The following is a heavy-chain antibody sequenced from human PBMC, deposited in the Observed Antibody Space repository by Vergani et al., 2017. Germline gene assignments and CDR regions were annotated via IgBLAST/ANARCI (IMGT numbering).Heavy chain of an antibody. Sequence: EVQLVESGGGLVKPGGSLRLSCAASGFTFSNAWMSWVRPAPGKGLEWVGRSKSKTDGGTTDYAAHVKGRFTISRDDSKNTLYLQMTSLKTEDTAVYYCTTARPYCRLPMPPFDYWGQGTLVTVSS. V-gene: IGHV3-15*01. CDR2: SKSKTDGGTT. J-gene: IGHJ4*02. D-gene: IGHD2-15*01. CDR1: GFTFSNAW. CDR3: TTARPYCRLPMPPFDY.